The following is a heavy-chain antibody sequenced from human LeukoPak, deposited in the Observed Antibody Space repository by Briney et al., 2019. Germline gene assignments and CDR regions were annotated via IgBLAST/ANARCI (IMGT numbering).Heavy chain of an antibody. CDR2: IKPDGSEK. CDR1: GFTFSSYW. J-gene: IGHJ4*02. CDR3: ARGRDRHDY. Sequence: GGSLRLSCAASGFTFSSYWMTWVRQAPGKGLEWVANIKPDGSEKESVDSVKGRFTISRDNAKNSLYLQMNSLRVEDTAIYYCARGRDRHDYSGQGSLVTVSS. V-gene: IGHV3-7*04.